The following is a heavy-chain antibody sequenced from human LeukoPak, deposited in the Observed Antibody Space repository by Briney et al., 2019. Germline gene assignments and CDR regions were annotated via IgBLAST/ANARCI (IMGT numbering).Heavy chain of an antibody. CDR3: ARATGYSSSWYEAGNDY. V-gene: IGHV1-2*02. D-gene: IGHD6-13*01. CDR1: GYTFTGYY. Sequence: ASVKVSCKASGYTFTGYYMHWVRQAPGQGLEWMGWINPNSGGTNYAQKFQGRVTMTRDTSISTAYMELSRLRSDDTAVYYCARATGYSSSWYEAGNDYWGQGTLATVSS. J-gene: IGHJ4*02. CDR2: INPNSGGT.